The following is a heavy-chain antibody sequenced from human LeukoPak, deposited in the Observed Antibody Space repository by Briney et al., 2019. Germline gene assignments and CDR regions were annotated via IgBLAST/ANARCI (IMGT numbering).Heavy chain of an antibody. CDR1: GFTFSSYW. Sequence: GGSLRLSCAAPGFTFSSYWMSWVRQAPGKGLEWVANIKQDGSEKYYVDSVKGRFTISRDNAKNSLYLQMNSLRAEDTAVYYCARDGVDTAMDYWGQGTLVTVSS. CDR2: IKQDGSEK. J-gene: IGHJ4*02. V-gene: IGHV3-7*01. CDR3: ARDGVDTAMDY. D-gene: IGHD5-18*01.